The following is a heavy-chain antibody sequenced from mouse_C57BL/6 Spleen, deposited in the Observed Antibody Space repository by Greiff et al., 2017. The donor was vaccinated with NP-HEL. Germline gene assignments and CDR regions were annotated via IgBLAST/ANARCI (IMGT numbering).Heavy chain of an antibody. CDR2: ISYSGST. CDR3: ARGYAMDY. V-gene: IGHV3-1*01. Sequence: EVQVVESGPGMVKPSQSLSLTCTVTGYSITSGYDWHWIRHLPGNKLEWMGYISYSGSTNYNPSLKSRISITHDTSKNHFFLKLNSVTTEDTATYYCARGYAMDYWGQGTSVTVSS. D-gene: IGHD3-1*01. CDR1: GYSITSGYD. J-gene: IGHJ4*01.